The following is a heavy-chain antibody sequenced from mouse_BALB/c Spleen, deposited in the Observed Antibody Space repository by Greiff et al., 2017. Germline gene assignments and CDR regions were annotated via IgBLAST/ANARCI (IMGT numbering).Heavy chain of an antibody. V-gene: IGHV8-8*01. CDR3: ARMVLSTMIHYYAMDY. CDR1: GFSLSTSGMG. CDR2: IWWDDDK. D-gene: IGHD2-4*01. Sequence: QVTLKECGPGILQPSQTLSLTCSFSGFSLSTSGMGVGWIRQPSGKGLEWLAHIWWDDDKRYNPALKSRLTISKDTSSNQVFLKIASVDTADTATYYCARMVLSTMIHYYAMDYWGQGTSVTVSS. J-gene: IGHJ4*01.